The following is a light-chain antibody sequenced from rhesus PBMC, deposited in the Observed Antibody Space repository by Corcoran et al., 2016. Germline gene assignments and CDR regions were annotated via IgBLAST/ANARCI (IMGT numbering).Light chain of an antibody. CDR2: AAS. CDR3: LQYNNDPWT. Sequence: DIQMTQSPSSLSASAGDRVTITCRASQGISTYLNWYQQKPGKAPKRLIYAASSLESGGPSRFSGSGSGTEFTLTISSLQPEDFATYHCLQYNNDPWTFGQGTKVEIK. CDR1: QGISTY. J-gene: IGKJ1*01. V-gene: IGKV1-43*01.